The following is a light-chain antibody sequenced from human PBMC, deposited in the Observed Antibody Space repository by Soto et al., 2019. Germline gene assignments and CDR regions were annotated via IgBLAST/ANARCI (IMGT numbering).Light chain of an antibody. CDR3: QQYNNWSPT. J-gene: IGKJ5*01. CDR2: GAS. CDR1: QSVSSN. Sequence: EIVMTQSPATLSVSPGERATLSCRASQSVSSNLAWNQQKPGQAPRLLIYGASTRATAIPARFSGSGSGTEFTLTISSQQSEDFAVYYCQQYNNWSPTFGQGTRLEIK. V-gene: IGKV3-15*01.